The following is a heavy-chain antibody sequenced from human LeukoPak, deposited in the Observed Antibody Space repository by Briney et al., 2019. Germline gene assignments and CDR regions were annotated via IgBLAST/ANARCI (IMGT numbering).Heavy chain of an antibody. CDR3: AKDHCGGDCYHVFDGTSDY. CDR2: INPNTGGT. Sequence: ASVRVSCKASGYSFTGNYMHWVRQAPGQGFEWMGWINPNTGGTNYAQKFQGRVTITADESTSTAYMELSSLRSEDTAVYYCAKDHCGGDCYHVFDGTSDYWGQGTLVTVSS. CDR1: GYSFTGNY. V-gene: IGHV1-2*02. J-gene: IGHJ4*02. D-gene: IGHD2-21*02.